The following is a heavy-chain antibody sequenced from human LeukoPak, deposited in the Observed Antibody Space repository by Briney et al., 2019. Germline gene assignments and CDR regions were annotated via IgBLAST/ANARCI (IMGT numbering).Heavy chain of an antibody. CDR2: IIPIFGTA. J-gene: IGHJ5*02. V-gene: IGHV1-69*13. CDR3: AREFLEWLSWFDP. CDR1: GGTFSSYA. D-gene: IGHD3-3*01. Sequence: ASVKVSCKASGGTFSSYAISWVRQAPGQGLEWMGGIIPIFGTANYAQKFQGRVTITADESMSTAYMELSSLRSEDTAVYYCAREFLEWLSWFDPWGQETLVTVSS.